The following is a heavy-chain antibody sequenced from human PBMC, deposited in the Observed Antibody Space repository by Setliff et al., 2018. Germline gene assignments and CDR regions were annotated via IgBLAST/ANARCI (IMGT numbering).Heavy chain of an antibody. CDR2: IKNTGTT. V-gene: IGHV4-34*10. CDR3: ARDRTYYASGAYTRWFDY. Sequence: SETLSLTCAIYGKSSSGYYWSWIRQSPGKTLEWIGEIKNTGTTNYTPSLKSRVTMSVDTSMNQFSLNLNSVTAADTAVYYCARDRTYYASGAYTRWFDYWGQGTLVTVSS. D-gene: IGHD3-10*01. CDR1: GKSSSGYY. J-gene: IGHJ4*02.